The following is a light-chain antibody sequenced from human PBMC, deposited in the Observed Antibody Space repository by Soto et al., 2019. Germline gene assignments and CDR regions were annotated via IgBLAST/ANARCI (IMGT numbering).Light chain of an antibody. J-gene: IGLJ2*01. CDR1: SSNIGSNT. Sequence: QSVLTQPPSASGTPGQRVTISCSGSSSNIGSNTVNWYQQLPGTAPKLLIYSNNQRPSGVPDRFSGSKSGTSASLAISGLPSEDEADYYGAAWDDSLNGPVFGGGTKLTVL. CDR2: SNN. CDR3: AAWDDSLNGPV. V-gene: IGLV1-44*01.